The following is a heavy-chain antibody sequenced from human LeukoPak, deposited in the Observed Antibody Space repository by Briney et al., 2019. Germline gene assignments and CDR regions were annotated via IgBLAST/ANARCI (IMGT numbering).Heavy chain of an antibody. Sequence: ASVKVSCKASGYTFTSYGISWVRQAPGQGLEWMGWISAYNGNTKYAQKLQGRVTMTTDTSTSTAYMELRSLRSDDTAVYYCVRDEDYGIYVNFDFWGQGTLVTVSS. CDR2: ISAYNGNT. V-gene: IGHV1-18*01. CDR3: VRDEDYGIYVNFDF. CDR1: GYTFTSYG. D-gene: IGHD4-17*01. J-gene: IGHJ4*02.